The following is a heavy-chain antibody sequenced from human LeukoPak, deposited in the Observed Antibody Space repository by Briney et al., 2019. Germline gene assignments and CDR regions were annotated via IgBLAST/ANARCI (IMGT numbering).Heavy chain of an antibody. V-gene: IGHV4-59*01. CDR1: GGSISSYY. D-gene: IGHD3-22*01. J-gene: IGHJ4*02. CDR2: IYYSGST. CDR3: ARYYYDSSGSPYIDY. Sequence: KASETLSLTCTVSGGSISSYYWSWIRQPPGKGPEWIGYIYYSGSTNYNPSLKSRVTISVDTSKNQFSLKLSSVTAADTAVYYCARYYYDSSGSPYIDYWGQGTLVTVSS.